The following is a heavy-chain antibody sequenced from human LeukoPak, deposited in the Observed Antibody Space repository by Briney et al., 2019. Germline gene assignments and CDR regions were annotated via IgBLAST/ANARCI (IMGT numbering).Heavy chain of an antibody. Sequence: SETLSRTCTVSGGSISSYYWSWIRQPPGKGLEWIGHIYYSGSTNYNPSLKSRVTISVDTSKNQFSLKLSSVTAADTAVYYCARRNRDTGSGYYYYGMDVWGQGTTVTVSS. J-gene: IGHJ6*02. D-gene: IGHD5-18*01. CDR2: IYYSGST. V-gene: IGHV4-59*01. CDR1: GGSISSYY. CDR3: ARRNRDTGSGYYYYGMDV.